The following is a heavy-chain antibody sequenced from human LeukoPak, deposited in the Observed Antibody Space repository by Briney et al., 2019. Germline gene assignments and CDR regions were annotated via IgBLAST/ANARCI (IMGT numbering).Heavy chain of an antibody. J-gene: IGHJ3*02. CDR2: IYTSGST. CDR1: GGSISSGSYY. V-gene: IGHV4-61*02. Sequence: PSQTLSLTCTVSGGSISSGSYYWSWVRQPAGKGLEWIGRIYTSGSTNYNPSLKSRVTISVDTSKNQFSLKLSSVTAADTAVYYCARDEAPMTTVTTNAFDIWGQGTMVTVSS. CDR3: ARDEAPMTTVTTNAFDI. D-gene: IGHD4-17*01.